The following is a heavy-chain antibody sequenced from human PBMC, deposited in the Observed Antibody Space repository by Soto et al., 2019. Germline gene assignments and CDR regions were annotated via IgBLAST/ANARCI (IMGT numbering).Heavy chain of an antibody. J-gene: IGHJ5*02. CDR2: TNPNSGHT. Sequence: QVQLVQSGAEVKKPGASVTVSCKASGYTFTTFNINCVRQATGQGLEWMGWTNPNSGHTGYAQKFQGRVTMTRDTSINTAYMELSRLTSEDTAVYYCTRGHNWFDPWGQGTLVTVSS. CDR1: GYTFTTFN. V-gene: IGHV1-8*01. CDR3: TRGHNWFDP.